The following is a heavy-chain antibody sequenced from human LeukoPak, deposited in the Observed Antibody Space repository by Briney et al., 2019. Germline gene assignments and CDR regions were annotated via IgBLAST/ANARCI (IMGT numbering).Heavy chain of an antibody. CDR2: IYYSGST. J-gene: IGHJ5*02. Sequence: SETLSLTCTVSGGSISSYYWSWIRQPPGKGLEWIGNIYYSGSTNYHPSLKRRATISVDTSKNQCSLKLSSVTAADTAVYYCARGDDWFDPWGQGTLVTVSS. CDR3: ARGDDWFDP. CDR1: GGSISSYY. V-gene: IGHV4-59*01.